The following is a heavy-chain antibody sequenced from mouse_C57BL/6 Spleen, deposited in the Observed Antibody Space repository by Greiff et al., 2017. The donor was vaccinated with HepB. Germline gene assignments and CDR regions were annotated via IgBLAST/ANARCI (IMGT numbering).Heavy chain of an antibody. J-gene: IGHJ2*01. CDR1: GFTFSSYA. Sequence: EVHLVESGGGLVKPGGSLKLSCAASGFTFSSYAMSWVRQTPEKRLEWVATISDGGSYTYYPDNVKGRFTISRDNAKNNLYLQMSHLKSEDTAMYYCARERRYYGSSHFDYWGQGTTLTVSS. V-gene: IGHV5-4*01. CDR2: ISDGGSYT. D-gene: IGHD1-1*01. CDR3: ARERRYYGSSHFDY.